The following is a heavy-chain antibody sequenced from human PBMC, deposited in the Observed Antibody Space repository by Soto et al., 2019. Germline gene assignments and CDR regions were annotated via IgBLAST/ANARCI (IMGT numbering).Heavy chain of an antibody. J-gene: IGHJ6*02. Sequence: PGGSLRLSCGASGFTLSSYWMHWVRQAPGKGLVWVSRINSDGSSTSYADSGKGRFTISRDNAKNTLYLQMNSLRAEDTAVYYCARVLMTAYYYYRMDVWGQGTTVTVSS. D-gene: IGHD2-21*02. CDR2: INSDGSST. V-gene: IGHV3-74*01. CDR3: ARVLMTAYYYYRMDV. CDR1: GFTLSSYW.